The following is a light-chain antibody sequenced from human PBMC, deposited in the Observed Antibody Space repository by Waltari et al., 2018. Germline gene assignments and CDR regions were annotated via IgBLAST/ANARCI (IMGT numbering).Light chain of an antibody. Sequence: QSALTQPASVSGSPGQSIIISCAGTNNDVGAYNYVPLFQHHPGKAPKLIIHDVNKRPSGVSSRFSASKSDNTASLTISGLQAEDEANYYCTSFRSGASWVFGGGTTLTVL. CDR2: DVN. CDR3: TSFRSGASWV. J-gene: IGLJ3*02. V-gene: IGLV2-14*03. CDR1: NNDVGAYNY.